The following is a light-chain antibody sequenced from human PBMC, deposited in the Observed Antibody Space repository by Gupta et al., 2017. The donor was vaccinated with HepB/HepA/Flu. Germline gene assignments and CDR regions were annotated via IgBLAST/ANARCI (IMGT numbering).Light chain of an antibody. V-gene: IGKV3-11*01. CDR1: QIVYNY. Sequence: EIVLTQSPATLSLSPGERATLSCRASQIVYNYLVWYQQKPGQAPRLLIYDASKRATGIPARFSGSASGTDFTLTISIVDPEDFTVYHFQQREAWPITFGGGTKLEFK. CDR2: DAS. J-gene: IGKJ4*01. CDR3: QQREAWPIT.